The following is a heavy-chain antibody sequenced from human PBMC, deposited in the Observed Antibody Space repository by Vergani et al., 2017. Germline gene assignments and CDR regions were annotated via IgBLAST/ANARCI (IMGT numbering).Heavy chain of an antibody. Sequence: EVQLLESGGGLVQPGGSLRLSCAASGFTFSSYAMSWVRQAPGKGLEWVSAISGSGDSTYYADSVKGRFTISRDNSKNTLYLQMNSLRAEDTAVYYCAKPRYSSGWGDVWGQGTTVTVSS. CDR3: AKPRYSSGWGDV. D-gene: IGHD6-19*01. CDR2: ISGSGDST. J-gene: IGHJ6*02. CDR1: GFTFSSYA. V-gene: IGHV3-23*01.